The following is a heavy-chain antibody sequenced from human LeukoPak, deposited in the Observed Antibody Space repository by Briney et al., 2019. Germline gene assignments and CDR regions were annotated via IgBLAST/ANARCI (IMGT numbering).Heavy chain of an antibody. J-gene: IGHJ4*02. V-gene: IGHV3-7*01. CDR1: GFTFNVFW. CDR2: IKYDDGGK. CDR3: ARQARQPHDDDSGYRPIDY. D-gene: IGHD3-22*01. Sequence: GGSLRLSCAVSGFTFNVFWMTWVRQAPGKGLEWVANIKYDDGGKSYVDSVKGRFTISRDNGGNSLYLYMNSLRAEDTAVYYCARQARQPHDDDSGYRPIDYWGQGTLVTVSS.